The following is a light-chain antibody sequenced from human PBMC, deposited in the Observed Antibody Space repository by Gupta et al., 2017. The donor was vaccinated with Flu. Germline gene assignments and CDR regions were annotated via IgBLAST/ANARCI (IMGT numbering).Light chain of an antibody. Sequence: VTSSSSGNYDTIGSKHVYWYQQLPGKAPKLIIYNMNQRPSGVADRFSVSKSGDSASLAIAGLRPEDEADYYCGAWADSISVPVFGGGTQFTVL. V-gene: IGLV1-47*02. J-gene: IGLJ1*01. CDR2: NMN. CDR1: YDTIGSKH. CDR3: GAWADSISVPV.